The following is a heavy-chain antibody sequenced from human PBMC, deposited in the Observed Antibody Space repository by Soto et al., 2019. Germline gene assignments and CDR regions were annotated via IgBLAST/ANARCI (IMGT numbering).Heavy chain of an antibody. CDR2: LYYGRSA. CDR3: ARDPIE. D-gene: IGHD3-10*01. J-gene: IGHJ4*02. V-gene: IGHV4-59*01. CDR1: GGSISSFY. Sequence: SETLSLTCTVSGGSISSFYWSWIRQPPGKGLESIGYLYYGRSANYNPSLKSRVTLSVDTSTNQCSLTLSSMTAADKAVYYCARDPIEWGQGTLVTAPQ.